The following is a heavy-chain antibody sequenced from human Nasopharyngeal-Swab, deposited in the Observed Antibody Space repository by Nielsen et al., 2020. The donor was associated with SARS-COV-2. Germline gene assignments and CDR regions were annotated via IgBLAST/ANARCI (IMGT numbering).Heavy chain of an antibody. Sequence: GASLKISCAASGFTFSSYAMSWVRQAPGKGLEWVSSISGSGGGTYYGDSVKGRFTISRDNSKNTVYLQMNSLRAEDTALYYCAKVTGRIDPFDSWGQGTLVTVSS. CDR1: GFTFSSYA. J-gene: IGHJ4*02. CDR3: AKVTGRIDPFDS. D-gene: IGHD2-15*01. CDR2: ISGSGGGT. V-gene: IGHV3-23*01.